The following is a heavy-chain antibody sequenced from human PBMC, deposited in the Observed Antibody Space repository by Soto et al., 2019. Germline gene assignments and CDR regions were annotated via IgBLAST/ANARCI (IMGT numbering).Heavy chain of an antibody. V-gene: IGHV5-51*01. D-gene: IGHD6-6*01. J-gene: IGHJ4*02. CDR3: ARDGLSSSSSFDY. Sequence: GESLKISCKASVYSFTDCWIGWVRQMPGKGLEWMGIIYPGDSDTKYSPSFQGQVTMSADKSISTAYLQWNSLKASDTAMYYCARDGLSSSSSFDYWGQGTLVTVSS. CDR2: IYPGDSDT. CDR1: VYSFTDCW.